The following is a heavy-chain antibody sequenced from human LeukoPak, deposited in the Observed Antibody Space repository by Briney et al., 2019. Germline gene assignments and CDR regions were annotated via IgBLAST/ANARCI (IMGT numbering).Heavy chain of an antibody. CDR1: GGSISSYY. J-gene: IGHJ4*02. CDR3: ARGVYYDSSGLFDY. V-gene: IGHV4-59*01. D-gene: IGHD3-22*01. CDR2: IYYSGST. Sequence: SETLSLTCTVSGGSISSYYWSWIRQPPGKGLEWIGYIYYSGSTNYNPSLKSRVTISVDTSKNQFSLKLSSVTAADTAVYYCARGVYYDSSGLFDYWGQGTLVTVSS.